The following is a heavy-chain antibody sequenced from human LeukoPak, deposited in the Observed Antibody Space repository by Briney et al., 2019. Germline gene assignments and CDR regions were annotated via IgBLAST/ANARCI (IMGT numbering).Heavy chain of an antibody. V-gene: IGHV1-58*01. Sequence: GTSVKVSCKASGFTFTNSAVQWVRQARGQRLEWIGWIVVASGNTNYAPKFQERVTITRDMSTSTAYMELSSLRSEDTAVCYCAADSGTQGDLFDYWGQGTLVTVSS. J-gene: IGHJ4*02. CDR2: IVVASGNT. CDR1: GFTFTNSA. D-gene: IGHD1-1*01. CDR3: AADSGTQGDLFDY.